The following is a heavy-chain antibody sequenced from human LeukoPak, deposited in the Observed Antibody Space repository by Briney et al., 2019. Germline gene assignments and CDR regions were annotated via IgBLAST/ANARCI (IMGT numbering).Heavy chain of an antibody. V-gene: IGHV3-11*01. CDR2: ISSSGSTI. Sequence: GGSLRLSCAASGFTFSDYYMSRIRQAPGKGLEWVSYISSSGSTIYYADSVKGRFTISRDNAKNSLYLQMNSLRAEDTAVYYCARDHSESRGYSYGYIDYWGQGTLVTVSS. D-gene: IGHD5-18*01. CDR1: GFTFSDYY. J-gene: IGHJ4*02. CDR3: ARDHSESRGYSYGYIDY.